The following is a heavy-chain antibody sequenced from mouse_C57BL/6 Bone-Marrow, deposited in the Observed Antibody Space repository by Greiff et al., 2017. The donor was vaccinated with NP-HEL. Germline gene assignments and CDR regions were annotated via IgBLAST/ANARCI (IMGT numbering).Heavy chain of an antibody. CDR1: GFTFSDYG. J-gene: IGHJ1*03. Sequence: EVNLVESGGGLVKPGGSLKLSCAASGFTFSDYGMHWVRQAPEKGLEWVAYISSGSSTIYYADTVKGRFTISRDNAKNTLFLQMTSLRSEDTAMYYCANYYGSSWYFDVWGTGTTVTVSS. D-gene: IGHD1-1*01. CDR2: ISSGSSTI. V-gene: IGHV5-17*01. CDR3: ANYYGSSWYFDV.